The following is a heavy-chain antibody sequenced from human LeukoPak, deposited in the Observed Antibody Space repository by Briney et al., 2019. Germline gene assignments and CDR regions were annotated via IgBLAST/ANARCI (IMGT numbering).Heavy chain of an antibody. V-gene: IGHV1-69*05. J-gene: IGHJ3*02. CDR2: IIPIFGTA. CDR1: GGTFSSYA. Sequence: SVKVSCKASGGTFSSYAISWVRQASGQGLEWMGRIIPIFGTANYAQKFQGRVTITTDESTSTAYMELSSLRSEDTAVYYCAREQRWYQRHGAFDIWGQGTMVTVSS. D-gene: IGHD2-15*01. CDR3: AREQRWYQRHGAFDI.